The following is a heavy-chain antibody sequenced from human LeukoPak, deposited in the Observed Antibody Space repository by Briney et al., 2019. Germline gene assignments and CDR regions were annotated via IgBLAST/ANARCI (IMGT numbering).Heavy chain of an antibody. V-gene: IGHV4-39*01. CDR3: ARRQLRVRDSSSWTFGY. Sequence: SETLSLTCTVSGGSISSSSYYWGWIRQPPGKGLEWIGSTHYSGSTNYNPSLKSRVTISVDTSKNQFSLKLSSVTAADTAVYYCARRQLRVRDSSSWTFGYWGQGTLVTVSS. J-gene: IGHJ4*02. CDR2: THYSGST. D-gene: IGHD6-13*01. CDR1: GGSISSSSYY.